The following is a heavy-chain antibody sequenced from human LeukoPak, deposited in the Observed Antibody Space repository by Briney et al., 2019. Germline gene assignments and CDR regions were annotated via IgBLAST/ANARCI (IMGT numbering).Heavy chain of an antibody. V-gene: IGHV4-34*01. Sequence: SETLSLTCAVYGGSFSGYYWSWIRQPPGKGLEWIGEINHSGSTNYNPSLKSRVTISVDTSKNQFSLMLSSVTAADTAVYYCARGLWFGELSPTWGQGTLVTVSS. CDR1: GGSFSGYY. J-gene: IGHJ4*02. CDR2: INHSGST. CDR3: ARGLWFGELSPT. D-gene: IGHD3-10*01.